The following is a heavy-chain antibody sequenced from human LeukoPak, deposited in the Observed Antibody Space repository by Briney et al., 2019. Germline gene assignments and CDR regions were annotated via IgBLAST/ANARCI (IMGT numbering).Heavy chain of an antibody. J-gene: IGHJ4*02. CDR2: ISNNGGYI. D-gene: IGHD6-13*01. V-gene: IGHV3-21*01. CDR1: GFTFSSSA. Sequence: GGSLRLSCAASGFTFSSSAMSWVRQAPGKGLEWVSAISNNGGYIYYADSVKGRFTISRDNAKNSLYLQMNSLRAEDTAVYYCARVGSSSWIYFDYWGQGTLVTVSS. CDR3: ARVGSSSWIYFDY.